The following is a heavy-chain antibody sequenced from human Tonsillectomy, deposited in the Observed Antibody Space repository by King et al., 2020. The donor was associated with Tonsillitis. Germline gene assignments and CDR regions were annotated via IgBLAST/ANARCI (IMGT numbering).Heavy chain of an antibody. D-gene: IGHD1-26*01. CDR1: GFTFSSYG. V-gene: IGHV3-33*08. J-gene: IGHJ4*02. Sequence: VQLVESGGGVVQPGRSLRLSCAASGFTFSSYGMHWVRQAPGKGLEWVAVIWYNGSYKYYADSVKGRFTVPRDNSKNTLYLQMNSLRAEDTAVYYCARDGRSYYYFDYWDQGTLVTVSS. CDR2: IWYNGSYK. CDR3: ARDGRSYYYFDY.